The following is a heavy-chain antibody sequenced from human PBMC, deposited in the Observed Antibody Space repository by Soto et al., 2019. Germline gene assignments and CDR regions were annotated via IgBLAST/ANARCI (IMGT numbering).Heavy chain of an antibody. CDR3: ARVMSGSYLGHGYYFDY. J-gene: IGHJ4*02. D-gene: IGHD1-26*01. CDR1: RYTFTGYY. CDR2: TVPNSGGT. Sequence: QVQLVQSGAEVKKPGASVKVSCKASRYTFTGYYMHWVRQAPGQGLEWMGWTVPNSGGTDYAQKFQGRVTMTRDTFISTAYMELSRLRVDDTAVYYCARVMSGSYLGHGYYFDYWGQGTLVTVSS. V-gene: IGHV1-2*02.